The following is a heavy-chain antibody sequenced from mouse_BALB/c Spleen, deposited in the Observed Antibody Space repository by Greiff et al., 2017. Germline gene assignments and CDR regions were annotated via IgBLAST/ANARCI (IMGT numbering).Heavy chain of an antibody. CDR2: LNPSSGYT. CDR1: GYTFTSYT. D-gene: IGHD2-4*01. Sequence: VQLQQSGAELARPGASVKMSCKASGYTFTSYTMHWVKQRPGQGLEWIGYLNPSSGYTNYNQKFKDKATLTADKSSSTAYMQLSSLTSEDSAVYYCASYDDYDDEGYYAMDYWGQGTSVTVSA. V-gene: IGHV1-4*01. J-gene: IGHJ4*01. CDR3: ASYDDYDDEGYYAMDY.